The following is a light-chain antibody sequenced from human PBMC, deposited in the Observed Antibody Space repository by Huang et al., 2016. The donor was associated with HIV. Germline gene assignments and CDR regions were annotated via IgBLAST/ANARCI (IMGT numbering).Light chain of an antibody. Sequence: DIQMTQSPSALSASVGDRVTITCRASQSIGTWLAVYPQKPGKPPKLLIYKASTLQGGVPSRFGGGGSGTEFTLTISSLQPDDFATYFCQQYNSYSGKFGQGTKVE. CDR3: QQYNSYSGK. J-gene: IGKJ1*01. V-gene: IGKV1-5*03. CDR2: KAS. CDR1: QSIGTW.